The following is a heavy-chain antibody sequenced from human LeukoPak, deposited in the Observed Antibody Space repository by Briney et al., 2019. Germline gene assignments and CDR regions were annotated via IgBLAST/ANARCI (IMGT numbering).Heavy chain of an antibody. V-gene: IGHV3-74*01. D-gene: IGHD1-1*01. CDR1: GFTFSSHW. J-gene: IGHJ4*02. CDR2: IDSGGSNT. Sequence: PGGSLRLSCAASGFTFSSHWMRWVRQAPGKGLVWVSRIDSGGSNTVYADSVKGRFTISRDNAKNTLYLEMDSLRAEDTAVYYCARSIGTTGGYWGQGTLVTVSS. CDR3: ARSIGTTGGY.